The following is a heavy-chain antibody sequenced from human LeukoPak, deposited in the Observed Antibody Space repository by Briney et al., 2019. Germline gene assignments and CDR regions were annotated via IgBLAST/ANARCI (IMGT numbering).Heavy chain of an antibody. CDR2: ISSRSNYI. Sequence: PGGSLRLSCVASGFTFSSYSMNWVRQAPGKGLEWVSAISSRSNYIYYADSVKGRSTISRDNAKNSLYVQMNSLRAEDTAVYYCARIVAAAPYGMDVWGQGTTVTVSS. CDR3: ARIVAAAPYGMDV. V-gene: IGHV3-21*01. CDR1: GFTFSSYS. J-gene: IGHJ6*02. D-gene: IGHD6-25*01.